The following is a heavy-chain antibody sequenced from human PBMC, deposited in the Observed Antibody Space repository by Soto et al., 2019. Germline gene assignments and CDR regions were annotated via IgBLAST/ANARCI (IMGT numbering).Heavy chain of an antibody. V-gene: IGHV4-39*01. J-gene: IGHJ4*02. Sequence: SETLSLTCTVSGGSISSSSYYWGWIRQPPGKGLEWIGSIYYSGSTYYNPSLKSRVTISVDTSKNQFSLKLSSVTAADTAVYYCARAITMVRGVIIPYWGQGTLVTVS. CDR1: GGSISSSSYY. CDR2: IYYSGST. D-gene: IGHD3-10*01. CDR3: ARAITMVRGVIIPY.